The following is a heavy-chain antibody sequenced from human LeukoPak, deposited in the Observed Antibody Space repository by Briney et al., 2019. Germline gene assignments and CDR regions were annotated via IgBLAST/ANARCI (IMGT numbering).Heavy chain of an antibody. CDR3: ARVAAAGTVDY. V-gene: IGHV4-34*01. CDR2: INHSGST. J-gene: IGHJ4*02. Sequence: SETLSLTCAVYGGSFSGYYWSWIRQPPGKGLEWIGEINHSGSTNYNPTLKSRVTISVDTSKNQFSLKLSSVTAADTAVYYCARVAAAGTVDYWGQGTLVTVSS. CDR1: GGSFSGYY. D-gene: IGHD6-13*01.